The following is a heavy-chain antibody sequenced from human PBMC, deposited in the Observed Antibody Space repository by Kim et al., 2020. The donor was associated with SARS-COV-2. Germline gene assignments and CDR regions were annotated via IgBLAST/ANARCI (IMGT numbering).Heavy chain of an antibody. V-gene: IGHV4-59*09. D-gene: IGHD2-2*01. CDR3: ERGVVPAAPISWFDP. Sequence: PSLKSRVTIAIDPSKNRFSLKLHSVTAADTAVYYCERGVVPAAPISWFDPWGQGTLVTVSS. J-gene: IGHJ5*02.